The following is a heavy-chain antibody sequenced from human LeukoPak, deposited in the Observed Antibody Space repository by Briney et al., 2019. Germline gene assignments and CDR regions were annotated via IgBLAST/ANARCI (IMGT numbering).Heavy chain of an antibody. CDR1: GGTFSSYA. CDR3: ARDRRGSGGAYYYMDV. J-gene: IGHJ6*03. V-gene: IGHV1-69*04. CDR2: IIPILGIA. D-gene: IGHD1-26*01. Sequence: SVKVSCKASGGTFSSYAISWVRQAPGQGLEWMGRIIPILGIANYAQKFQGRVTITTDESTSTAYMELSSLRSEDTAVYYCARDRRGSGGAYYYMDVWGKGTTVTVSS.